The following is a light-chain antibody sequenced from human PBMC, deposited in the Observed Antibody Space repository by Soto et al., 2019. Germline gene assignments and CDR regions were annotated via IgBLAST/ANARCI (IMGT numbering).Light chain of an antibody. Sequence: QSALTQPASVSGSPGQSITLSCTGTSSDIGAYNSVSWYQPHQGKAPKLMLYEVSNRPSGVSIRFSGSKSGNSASLTISGLHAEDEDDYYCNSYTSSATLYVFGTGTKVTVL. CDR1: SSDIGAYNS. V-gene: IGLV2-14*01. CDR2: EVS. J-gene: IGLJ1*01. CDR3: NSYTSSATLYV.